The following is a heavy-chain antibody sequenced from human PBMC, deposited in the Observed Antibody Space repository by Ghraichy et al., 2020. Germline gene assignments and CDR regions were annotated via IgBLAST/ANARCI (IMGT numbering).Heavy chain of an antibody. CDR3: ARGRPLRFLEWLPHYLDY. CDR1: GGTFSNYG. J-gene: IGHJ4*02. Sequence: SVKVSCKASGGTFSNYGISWVRQAPGQGLEWMGGIIPMFATAKYAQKFQGRFTITADESTNTANMELSGLTSEDTAVYYCARGRPLRFLEWLPHYLDYWGQGTLVTVSS. D-gene: IGHD3-3*01. CDR2: IIPMFATA. V-gene: IGHV1-69*01.